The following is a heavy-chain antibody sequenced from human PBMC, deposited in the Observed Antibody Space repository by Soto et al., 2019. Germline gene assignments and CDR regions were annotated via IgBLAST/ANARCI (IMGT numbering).Heavy chain of an antibody. CDR1: GASISSGTDY. D-gene: IGHD3-22*01. CDR3: AGGTSAYYYNLDY. Sequence: SETLSLTCTVSGASISSGTDYWNWIRQPPGKGLEWIGYIYYTGSTDSNPSLKSRVSISLDTSKNQFSLKLSSVTAADTAVYYCAGGTSAYYYNLDYWGQGTLVTVSS. CDR2: IYYTGST. V-gene: IGHV4-31*03. J-gene: IGHJ4*02.